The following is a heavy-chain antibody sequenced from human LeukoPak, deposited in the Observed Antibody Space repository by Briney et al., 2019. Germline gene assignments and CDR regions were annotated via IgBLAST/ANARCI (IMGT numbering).Heavy chain of an antibody. D-gene: IGHD6-13*01. CDR2: IFHTGST. CDR3: AREQGGSSWYRDY. J-gene: IGHJ4*02. Sequence: PSETLSLTCTVSGGSISRYYWGWVRQPPGKGLEWIGSIFHTGSTYCNPSLKSRVTISVDTSKNQFSLKLSSVTAADTAVYYCAREQGGSSWYRDYWGQGTLVTVSS. CDR1: GGSISRYY. V-gene: IGHV4-39*07.